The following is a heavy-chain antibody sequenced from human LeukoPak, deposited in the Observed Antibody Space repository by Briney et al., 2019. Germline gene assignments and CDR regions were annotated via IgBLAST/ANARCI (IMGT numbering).Heavy chain of an antibody. Sequence: SQTLSLTCAVSGGSISSGGYSWRWIRQPPGKGLEWIGYIYHSGSTYYNPSLKSRVTISVDRSKNQFSLKLSSVTAADTAVYYCARGGDGTRIDYWGQGTLVTVSS. D-gene: IGHD5-24*01. CDR1: GGSISSGGYS. CDR2: IYHSGST. V-gene: IGHV4-30-2*01. J-gene: IGHJ4*02. CDR3: ARGGDGTRIDY.